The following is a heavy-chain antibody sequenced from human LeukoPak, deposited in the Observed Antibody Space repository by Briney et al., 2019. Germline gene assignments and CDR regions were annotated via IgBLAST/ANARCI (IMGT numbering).Heavy chain of an antibody. CDR1: GFTFNTYW. Sequence: GGSLRLSCAASGFTFNTYWMHWVRQAPGKGLVWVSSINADGSSTSYADSMKGRFTISRDNAKNTLYLQMNSLRAKDTAVYYCASQQSFHYYYMDVWGKGTTVTVSS. D-gene: IGHD2/OR15-2a*01. CDR2: INADGSST. CDR3: ASQQSFHYYYMDV. J-gene: IGHJ6*03. V-gene: IGHV3-74*01.